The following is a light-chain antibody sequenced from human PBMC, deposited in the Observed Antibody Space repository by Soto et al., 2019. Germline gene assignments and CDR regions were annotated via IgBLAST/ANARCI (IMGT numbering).Light chain of an antibody. Sequence: DIVMTQSPDSLAVSLGERATINCKSSQSVFYSSNNKNYLAWYQQKAGQPPKLLFYWASTRESGVPVWFSCSGAVTVCTHTSRNLQGEDGAVYYYHQWCTTPPTFGQGTKVEIK. CDR1: QSVFYSSNNKNY. V-gene: IGKV4-1*01. J-gene: IGKJ1*01. CDR3: HQWCTTPPT. CDR2: WAS.